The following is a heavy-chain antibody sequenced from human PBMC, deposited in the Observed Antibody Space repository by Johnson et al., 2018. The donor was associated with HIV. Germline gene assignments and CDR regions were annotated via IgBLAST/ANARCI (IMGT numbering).Heavy chain of an antibody. Sequence: QVQLVESGGGVVQPGRSLRVSCVASGFTLSSYAMHWVRQAPGKGLEWVAVVSYDGSTKYYADSVTGRFTISRDNSRHTLFLQMDSLRPDDTALYYCARGRKDIGAADGLDNDAFDVWGQGTLVTVSS. D-gene: IGHD6-13*01. CDR2: VSYDGSTK. J-gene: IGHJ3*01. V-gene: IGHV3-30*04. CDR1: GFTLSSYA. CDR3: ARGRKDIGAADGLDNDAFDV.